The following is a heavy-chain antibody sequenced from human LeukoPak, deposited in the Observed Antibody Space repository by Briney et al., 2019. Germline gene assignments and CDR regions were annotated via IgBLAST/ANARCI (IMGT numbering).Heavy chain of an antibody. CDR2: IYYSGRA. Sequence: PSETLSLTCTGSGDSISYYFWSWIRQPPGKGLEWVGYIYYSGRATYNPSLKSRVTMSIDTSKNQLSLNMSSMTAADTAVYYCARRREAAEFDPWGQGTLVTVSS. CDR1: GDSISYYF. V-gene: IGHV4-59*08. J-gene: IGHJ5*02. CDR3: ARRREAAEFDP.